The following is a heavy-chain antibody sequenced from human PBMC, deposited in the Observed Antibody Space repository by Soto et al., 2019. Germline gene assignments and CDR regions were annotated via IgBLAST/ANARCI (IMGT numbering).Heavy chain of an antibody. D-gene: IGHD1-26*01. Sequence: GGSLRLSCAASGFTFRSYAMHWVRQAPGKGLEWVAVISYDGSNKYYADSVKGRFTISRDNSKNTLYLQMNSLRAEDTAVYYCARVRGVGSYSADGLDYWGQGTLVTVSS. CDR1: GFTFRSYA. V-gene: IGHV3-30-3*01. CDR2: ISYDGSNK. CDR3: ARVRGVGSYSADGLDY. J-gene: IGHJ4*02.